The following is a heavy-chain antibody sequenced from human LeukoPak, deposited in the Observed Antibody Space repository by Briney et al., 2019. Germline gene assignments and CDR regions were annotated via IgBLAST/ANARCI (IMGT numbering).Heavy chain of an antibody. Sequence: LETLSLTRTVSADTHSSYYWSWIRQPPGEGEEGMWDIYTSGGTNCIPSLKGRVPISIDTSTTQFSLKLSSVTAADSAVYYCARLTLVSTSPDRYYLDYWGQGTLVTVSS. J-gene: IGHJ4*02. D-gene: IGHD6-6*01. CDR3: ARLTLVSTSPDRYYLDY. CDR1: ADTHSSYY. CDR2: IYTSGGT. V-gene: IGHV4-4*09.